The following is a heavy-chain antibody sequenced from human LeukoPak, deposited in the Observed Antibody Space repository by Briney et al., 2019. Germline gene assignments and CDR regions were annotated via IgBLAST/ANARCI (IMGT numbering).Heavy chain of an antibody. Sequence: ASVKVSCKASGFTFTTYYMHWVRQGPGQGLEWMGWISAYNGNTNYAQKLQGRVTMTTDTSTSTAYMELRSLRSDDTAVYYCARQDYGGNFFDYWGQGTLVTVSS. J-gene: IGHJ4*02. CDR1: GFTFTTYY. V-gene: IGHV1-18*04. CDR3: ARQDYGGNFFDY. D-gene: IGHD4-23*01. CDR2: ISAYNGNT.